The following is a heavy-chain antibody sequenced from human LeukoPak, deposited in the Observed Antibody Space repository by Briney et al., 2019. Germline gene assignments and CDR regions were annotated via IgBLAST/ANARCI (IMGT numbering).Heavy chain of an antibody. V-gene: IGHV4-59*08. CDR2: IYYRGST. Sequence: SGTLSLTCTVSGDPISGYKWSWIRQPPGKGLEWIGYIYYRGSTSYNPSLKSRVTILVDTSKNQFSLKLSSVTAADTTVYYCARLGMATTLSPFDYWGQGTLVTVSS. CDR3: ARLGMATTLSPFDY. J-gene: IGHJ4*02. CDR1: GDPISGYK. D-gene: IGHD5-24*01.